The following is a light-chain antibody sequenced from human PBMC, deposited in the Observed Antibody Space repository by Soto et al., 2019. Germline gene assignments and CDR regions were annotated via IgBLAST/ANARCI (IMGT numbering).Light chain of an antibody. CDR3: ATWHDSFYV. CDR1: TSDMGTNA. V-gene: IGLV1-44*01. J-gene: IGLJ1*01. Sequence: QSVLTQPPSASGTPGQRVTVSCYGSTSDMGTNAVNWFQHLPGTAPRLLIYTNNQRPSGVPDRFSGSKSGTSASLAISGLQSEDEADYYCATWHDSFYVFGTGTKLTVL. CDR2: TNN.